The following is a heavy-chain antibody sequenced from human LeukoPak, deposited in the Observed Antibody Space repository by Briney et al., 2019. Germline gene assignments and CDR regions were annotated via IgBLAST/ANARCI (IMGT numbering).Heavy chain of an antibody. J-gene: IGHJ4*02. CDR1: GFTFDDYA. CDR2: ISWNSGSI. CDR3: AKGSSGWYYYFDY. V-gene: IGHV3-9*03. Sequence: RSGRSLRLSCAASGFTFDDYAMHWVRQAPGKGPEWVSGISWNSGSIGYADSVKGRFTISRDNAKNSLYLQMNSLRAEDMALYYCAKGSSGWYYYFDYWGQGTLVTVSS. D-gene: IGHD6-19*01.